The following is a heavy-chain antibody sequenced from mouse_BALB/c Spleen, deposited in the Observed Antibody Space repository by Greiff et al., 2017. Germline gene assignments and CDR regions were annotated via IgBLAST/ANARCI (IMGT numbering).Heavy chain of an antibody. V-gene: IGHV5-17*02. J-gene: IGHJ3*01. CDR3: ARYHDGNYALAY. CDR2: ISSGSSTI. CDR1: GFTFSSFG. Sequence: EVKLVESGGGLVQPGGSRKLSCAASGFTFSSFGMHWVRQAPEKGLEWVAYISSGSSTIYYADTVKGRFTISRDNPKNTLFLQMTSLRSEDTAMYYCARYHDGNYALAYWGQGTLVTVSA. D-gene: IGHD2-1*01.